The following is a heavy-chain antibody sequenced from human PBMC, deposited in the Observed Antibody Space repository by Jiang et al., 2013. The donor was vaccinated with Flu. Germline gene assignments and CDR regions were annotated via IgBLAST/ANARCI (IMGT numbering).Heavy chain of an antibody. CDR3: ARAGVAAAGRAWADC. CDR1: GFTFDTYW. D-gene: IGHD6-13*01. Sequence: VQLLESGGGLVQPGGSLRLSCAASGFTFDTYWMTWVRRAPGKGLEWVASINQGGSGKYYVDSVKGRFTISRDNAETSLYLQMNSLRVDDTALYYCARAGVAAAGRAWADCWGQGTLVTVSS. CDR2: INQGGSGK. J-gene: IGHJ4*02. V-gene: IGHV3-7*03.